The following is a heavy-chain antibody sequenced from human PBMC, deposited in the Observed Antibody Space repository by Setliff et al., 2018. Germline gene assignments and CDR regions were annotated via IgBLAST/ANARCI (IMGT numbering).Heavy chain of an antibody. CDR1: GFTFSSYA. V-gene: IGHV3-23*01. Sequence: GESLRLSCAASGFTFSSYAMSWVRQAPGKGLEWVSAISGSGGRTYYADSVKGRFTISRDNSKNTLYLQTNSLRAEDTAVYYCAKDELDDSDSSAYYDAFDIWGQGTMVTVSS. J-gene: IGHJ3*02. CDR2: ISGSGGRT. CDR3: AKDELDDSDSSAYYDAFDI. D-gene: IGHD3-22*01.